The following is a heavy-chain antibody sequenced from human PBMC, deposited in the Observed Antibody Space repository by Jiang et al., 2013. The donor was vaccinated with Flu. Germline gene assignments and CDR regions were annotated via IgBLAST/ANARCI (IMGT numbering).Heavy chain of an antibody. CDR3: ARTLRGRYDLFPFDP. Sequence: KPTQTLTLTCTFSGFSLSTSGMCVSWIRQPPGKALEWLALIDWDDDKYYNTSLRTRLTISKDTSKNQVVLTMTNMDPVDTATYYCARTLRGRYDLFPFDPWGQGTLVTVSS. CDR2: IDWDDDK. J-gene: IGHJ5*02. CDR1: GFSLSTSGMC. D-gene: IGHD3-9*01. V-gene: IGHV2-70*01.